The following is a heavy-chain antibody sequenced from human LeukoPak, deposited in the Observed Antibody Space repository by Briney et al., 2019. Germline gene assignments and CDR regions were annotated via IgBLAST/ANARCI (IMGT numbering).Heavy chain of an antibody. CDR1: GFTFSSYA. CDR2: ISGSGGST. Sequence: GGSLRLSCAASGFTFSSYAMSWVRQAPGKGLEWVSAISGSGGSTYYTDSVKGRFTISRDNSKNTLYLQMNSLRAEDTAVYYCAKAQRHIVVVTAIGYWGQGTLVTVSS. J-gene: IGHJ4*02. D-gene: IGHD2-21*02. CDR3: AKAQRHIVVVTAIGY. V-gene: IGHV3-23*01.